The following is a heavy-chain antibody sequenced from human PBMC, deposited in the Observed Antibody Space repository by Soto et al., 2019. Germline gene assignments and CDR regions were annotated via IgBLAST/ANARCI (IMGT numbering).Heavy chain of an antibody. Sequence: QITLKESGPTLVKPTQTLTLTCTFSGFSLSTSGVGVGWIRQPPGKALEWLALIYWNDDKRYSPSLKSRLTITKDTSKNQVVLTMTNMDPVDTATYYCARQATRSGRQGRDAFDIWGQGTMVTVSS. J-gene: IGHJ3*02. D-gene: IGHD1-26*01. CDR2: IYWNDDK. CDR1: GFSLSTSGVG. CDR3: ARQATRSGRQGRDAFDI. V-gene: IGHV2-5*01.